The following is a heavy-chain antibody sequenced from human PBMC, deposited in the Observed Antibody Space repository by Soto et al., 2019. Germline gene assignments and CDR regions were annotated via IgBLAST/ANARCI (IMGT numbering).Heavy chain of an antibody. V-gene: IGHV1-18*01. CDR2: ISAYNGNT. Sequence: QVQLVQSGAEVKKPGASVKVSCKASGYTFTSYGISWVRQAPGQGLEWMGWISAYNGNTNYAQKLQGRVTMTTDTSTSTAYMGLRSLRSDDTAVYYCARDLGSWVHYYDSSGWSYWGQGTLVTVSS. CDR1: GYTFTSYG. J-gene: IGHJ4*02. CDR3: ARDLGSWVHYYDSSGWSY. D-gene: IGHD3-22*01.